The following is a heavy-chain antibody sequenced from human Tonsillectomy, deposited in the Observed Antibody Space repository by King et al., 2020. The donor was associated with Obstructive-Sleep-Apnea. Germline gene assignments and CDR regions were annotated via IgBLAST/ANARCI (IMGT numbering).Heavy chain of an antibody. CDR2: ISWNSGSL. D-gene: IGHD6-19*01. V-gene: IGHV3-9*01. CDR1: GFTFDDYA. CDR3: AKDRRSSSGWYDY. J-gene: IGHJ4*02. Sequence: VQLVESGGGLVQPGRSLRLSCAASGFTFDDYAMHWVRQAPGKGLEWVSGISWNSGSLGYADSVKGRFTISRDNAKNSLYLQMNSLRAEDTALYYCAKDRRSSSGWYDYWGQGTLVTVSS.